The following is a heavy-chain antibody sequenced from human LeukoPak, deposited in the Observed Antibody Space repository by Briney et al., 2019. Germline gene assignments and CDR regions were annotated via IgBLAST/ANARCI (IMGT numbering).Heavy chain of an antibody. Sequence: GGSLRLSCAASGLTFSSYAMSWVRQAPGKGLEWVSAISGSGASTYYADSVKGRFTISRDNSKSTLYIQMNSLRAEDTAVYYCARAKPKNMVRGLIMRRESRYYFDYWGQGTLVTVSS. V-gene: IGHV3-23*01. CDR2: ISGSGAST. J-gene: IGHJ4*02. CDR3: ARAKPKNMVRGLIMRRESRYYFDY. CDR1: GLTFSSYA. D-gene: IGHD3-10*01.